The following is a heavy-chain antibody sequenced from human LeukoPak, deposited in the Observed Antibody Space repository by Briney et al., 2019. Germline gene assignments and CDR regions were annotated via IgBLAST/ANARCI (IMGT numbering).Heavy chain of an antibody. CDR2: ISGSGGSI. CDR1: GFTFSSYA. D-gene: IGHD3-9*01. V-gene: IGHV3-23*01. Sequence: GGSLRLSCASSGFTFSSYAMSWVRQAPGKGLEWVSAISGSGGSIYYADSVKGRFTISRDNSKNTLYLQMNSLRAEDTAVYYCAKGGDYDILTGRTYYFDYWGQGTLVTVSS. CDR3: AKGGDYDILTGRTYYFDY. J-gene: IGHJ4*02.